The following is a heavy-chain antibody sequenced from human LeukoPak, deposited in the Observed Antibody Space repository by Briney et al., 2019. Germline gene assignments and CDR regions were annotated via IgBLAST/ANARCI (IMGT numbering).Heavy chain of an antibody. V-gene: IGHV4-61*02. Sequence: SQTLSLTCNFSGGSISSGTYYWSWIRQPAGKGLEWIGRIHTSGSTNYNPSLKSGATISLDTSKNQFSLKLRSVTAADTAMYYCTRSAYSYGLHRLWGQGTLVTVSS. J-gene: IGHJ4*02. CDR3: TRSAYSYGLHRL. D-gene: IGHD5-18*01. CDR2: IHTSGST. CDR1: GGSISSGTYY.